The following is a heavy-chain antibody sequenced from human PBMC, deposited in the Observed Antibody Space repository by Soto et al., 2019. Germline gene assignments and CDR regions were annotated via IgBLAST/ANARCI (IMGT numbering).Heavy chain of an antibody. CDR3: AKRGYSSGWDSAEYFQH. CDR1: GFTFDDYA. V-gene: IGHV3-9*01. CDR2: ISWNSGSI. D-gene: IGHD6-19*01. Sequence: EVQLVESGGGLVQPGRSLRLSCAASGFTFDDYAMHWVRQAPGKGLEWVSGISWNSGSIGYADSVKGRFTISRDNAKNSLYLQMNSLRAEDTALYYCAKRGYSSGWDSAEYFQHWGQGTLVTVSS. J-gene: IGHJ1*01.